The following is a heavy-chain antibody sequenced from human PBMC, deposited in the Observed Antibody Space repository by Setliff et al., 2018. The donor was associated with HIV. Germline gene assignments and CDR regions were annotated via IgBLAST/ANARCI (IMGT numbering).Heavy chain of an antibody. D-gene: IGHD2-21*01. J-gene: IGHJ4*01. CDR1: GGSISSGNYY. Sequence: SETLSLTCTVSGGSISSGNYYWGWIRQRPGKGLEWIGSIYYNGSPSYNPSLKSRLTISLDTSNNQFSLKLTSVTAADTSLYFCARDRHSGPNVLFDSWGHGTLVTVSS. CDR2: IYYNGSP. CDR3: ARDRHSGPNVLFDS. V-gene: IGHV4-39*07.